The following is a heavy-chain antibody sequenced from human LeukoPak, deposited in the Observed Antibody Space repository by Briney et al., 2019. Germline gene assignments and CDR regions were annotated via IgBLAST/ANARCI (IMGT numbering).Heavy chain of an antibody. CDR2: IIPIFGTA. CDR1: GGTFSSYA. J-gene: IGHJ2*01. D-gene: IGHD3-3*01. CDR3: AHYDFWSGHRLGDWYFDL. Sequence: ASVKVSCKASGGTFSSYAISWVRQAPGQGLEWMGGIIPIFGTANYAQKFQGRVTITADKSTSTAYMELSSLRSEDTAVYYCAHYDFWSGHRLGDWYFDLWGRGTLVTVSS. V-gene: IGHV1-69*06.